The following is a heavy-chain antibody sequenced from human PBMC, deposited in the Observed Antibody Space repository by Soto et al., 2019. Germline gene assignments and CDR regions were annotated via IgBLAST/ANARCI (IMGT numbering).Heavy chain of an antibody. V-gene: IGHV4-39*01. CDR1: GGSISSSTHD. Sequence: QLHLQESGPGLVKPSETLSHTCTVSGGSISSSTHDWGWIRQPPGKGLEWIGSIYYSGTTYYNPSLKSRVTISIDTSKNQFALNLRSVTAADTAVYYCARSSNWYFDYWGQGTLVTVSS. J-gene: IGHJ4*02. D-gene: IGHD6-13*01. CDR3: ARSSNWYFDY. CDR2: IYYSGTT.